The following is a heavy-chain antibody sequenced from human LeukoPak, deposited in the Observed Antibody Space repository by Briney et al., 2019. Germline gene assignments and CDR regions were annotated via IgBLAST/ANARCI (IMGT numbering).Heavy chain of an antibody. CDR2: ISWNSGSI. Sequence: PGRSLRLSCAASGFTFDDYAMHWVRQAPGKGLEWVSGISWNSGSIGYADSVKGRFTISRDNAKNSLYLQMNSLRAEDTALYYCAKEGRLAARPLDYWGQGTLVTVSS. CDR1: GFTFDDYA. J-gene: IGHJ4*02. CDR3: AKEGRLAARPLDY. V-gene: IGHV3-9*01. D-gene: IGHD6-6*01.